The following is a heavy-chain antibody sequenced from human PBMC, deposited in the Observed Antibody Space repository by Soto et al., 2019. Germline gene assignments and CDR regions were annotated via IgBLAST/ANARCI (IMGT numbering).Heavy chain of an antibody. CDR3: PRGNDWKSSTFDI. CDR2: VYYSGAT. J-gene: IGHJ3*02. V-gene: IGHV4-59*11. CDR1: GGSLTDHY. Sequence: QVQLQEWGPGLVKPSETLSLTCTVAGGSLTDHYWNWFRQSPGRGLQWIGYVYYSGATSYNPSLTSRVTTTVDTPKKQYSLKLRSVTDADKDVYFCPRGNDWKSSTFDIEGHGTMVYVSS. D-gene: IGHD2-21*01.